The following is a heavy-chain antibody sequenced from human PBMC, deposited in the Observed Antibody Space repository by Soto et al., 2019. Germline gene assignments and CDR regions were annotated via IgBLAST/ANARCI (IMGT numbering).Heavy chain of an antibody. V-gene: IGHV5-51*01. CDR1: GYTFKNYW. CDR3: ARHRGDTVLVRNAFEI. CDR2: IYPGDCES. D-gene: IGHD5-18*01. Sequence: PWDSLTISCKGSGYTFKNYWMAWVRQMPGKCLEGMGIIYPGDCESKYRLYVQGQVTISAVKSINTVFLQWSSLKASDTATYYCARHRGDTVLVRNAFEIWGNGTMVTVSS. J-gene: IGHJ3*02.